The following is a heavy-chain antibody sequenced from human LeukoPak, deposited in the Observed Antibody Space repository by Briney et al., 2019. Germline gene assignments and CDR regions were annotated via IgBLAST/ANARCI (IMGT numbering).Heavy chain of an antibody. CDR3: ARYCSGGSCSNFDY. CDR1: GYTFTSYD. Sequence: VKVSCKASGYTFTSYDINWVRQASGQGLEWMGWMNPNSGNTGYAQKFQGRVTMTRNTSISTAYMELSSLRSEDTAVYYCARYCSGGSCSNFDYWGQGTLVTVSS. CDR2: MNPNSGNT. J-gene: IGHJ4*02. D-gene: IGHD2-15*01. V-gene: IGHV1-8*01.